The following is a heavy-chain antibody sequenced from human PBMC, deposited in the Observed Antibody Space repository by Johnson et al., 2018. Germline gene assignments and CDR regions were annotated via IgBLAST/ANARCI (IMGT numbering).Heavy chain of an antibody. V-gene: IGHV3-43D*03. CDR1: GFTFDDYA. Sequence: VQLQESGGGLIQXGGSLRVXCAASGFTFDDYAMHWVRQAPGKGLEWVSLISWDGGSTYYADSVKGRFTISRDNSKNSLYLQMNSLRAEDTALYYCAKAQLYSSSSVVAFDIWGQGTMVTVSS. CDR2: ISWDGGST. D-gene: IGHD6-6*01. J-gene: IGHJ3*02. CDR3: AKAQLYSSSSVVAFDI.